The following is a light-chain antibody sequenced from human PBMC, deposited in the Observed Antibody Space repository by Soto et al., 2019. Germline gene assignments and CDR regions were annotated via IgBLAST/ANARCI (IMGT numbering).Light chain of an antibody. CDR2: RDS. J-gene: IGLJ3*02. CDR1: NIGSKN. Sequence: SYELTQPLSVSVALGQTARITCGGNNIGSKNVHWYQQKPGQAPVLVISRDSNRPSGIPERFSGSNSGNTATLTISRAQAGDEADYYCQVWDSSTAVFGGGTKLTVL. CDR3: QVWDSSTAV. V-gene: IGLV3-9*01.